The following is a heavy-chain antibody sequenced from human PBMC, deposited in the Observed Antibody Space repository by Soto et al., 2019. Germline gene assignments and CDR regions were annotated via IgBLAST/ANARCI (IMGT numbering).Heavy chain of an antibody. D-gene: IGHD1-1*01. CDR2: ISYDGSVK. V-gene: IGHV3-30*18. CDR1: GFTFRNYG. CDR3: AKDRAHWNDGMDV. J-gene: IGHJ6*02. Sequence: QVHLMESGGGVVQPGRSLRLSCAASGFTFRNYGIHWVRQTPGKGLEWVAVISYDGSVKYYADSVKGRFTISRDNSKNTLFLQMNSLRAEDTAVYYCAKDRAHWNDGMDVWGQGTTVTVSS.